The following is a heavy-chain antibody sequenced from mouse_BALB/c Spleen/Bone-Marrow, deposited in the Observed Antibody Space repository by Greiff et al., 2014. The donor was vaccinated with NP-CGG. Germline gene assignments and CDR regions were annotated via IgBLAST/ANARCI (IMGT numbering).Heavy chain of an antibody. J-gene: IGHJ2*01. CDR2: IWAGGST. D-gene: IGHD2-10*01. CDR1: GVSLTSYG. CDR3: AIAYFGNYNYYFDY. V-gene: IGHV2-9*02. Sequence: QVQLKESGPGLVAPSPSLSITCTVSGVSLTSYGVHWGRQPPGKGLEWLGIIWAGGSTNYNSALMSRLSISKDNSKSQVFLKMNSLQTDDTAMYFCAIAYFGNYNYYFDYWGQGTTLTVSS.